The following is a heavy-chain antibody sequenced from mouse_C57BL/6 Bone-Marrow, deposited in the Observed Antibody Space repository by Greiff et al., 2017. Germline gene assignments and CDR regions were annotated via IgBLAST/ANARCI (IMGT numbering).Heavy chain of an antibody. CDR1: GYTFTSYW. CDR2: INPSSGYT. J-gene: IGHJ4*01. Sequence: QVQLQQSGAELAKPGASVKLSCKASGYTFTSYWMHWVKQRPGQGLEWIGYINPSSGYTKYNQKFKDKATLTADKSSSTAYMQLSSLTYEDSAVYYCARFYYCSSYAMDYWGQGTSVTVSS. V-gene: IGHV1-7*01. D-gene: IGHD1-1*01. CDR3: ARFYYCSSYAMDY.